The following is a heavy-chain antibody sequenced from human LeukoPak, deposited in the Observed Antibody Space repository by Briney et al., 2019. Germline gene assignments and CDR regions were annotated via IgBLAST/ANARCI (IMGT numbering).Heavy chain of an antibody. CDR1: GFTFSSYS. CDR3: ARATSGQYYYYYMDV. J-gene: IGHJ6*03. V-gene: IGHV3-48*01. CDR2: ISSSSSTI. Sequence: GGSLRLSCAASGFTFSSYSMNWVRQAPGKGLEWVSYISSSSSTIYYADSVKGRFTISRDNAKNSLYLQMNSLRAEDTAVYYCARATSGQYYYYYMDVWGKGTTVTVSS. D-gene: IGHD1-1*01.